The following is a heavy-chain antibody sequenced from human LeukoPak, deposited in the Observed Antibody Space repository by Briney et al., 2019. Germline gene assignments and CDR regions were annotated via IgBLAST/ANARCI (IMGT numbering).Heavy chain of an antibody. CDR2: MHPNSGNT. CDR3: ARGGPLAATHKYFQH. CDR1: GYTFTSYD. D-gene: IGHD2-15*01. Sequence: ASVKVSCEASGYTFTSYDINWVRQATGQGLEWMGWMHPNSGNTGYAQNFQGRVTMTRNTSISTAYMELSSLRSEDTAVYYCARGGPLAATHKYFQHWGQGTLVTVSS. V-gene: IGHV1-8*01. J-gene: IGHJ1*01.